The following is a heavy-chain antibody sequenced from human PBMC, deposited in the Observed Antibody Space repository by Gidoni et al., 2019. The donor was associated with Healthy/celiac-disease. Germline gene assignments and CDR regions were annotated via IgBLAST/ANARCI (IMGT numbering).Heavy chain of an antibody. Sequence: QVQLVESGGGVVQPGRSLRLSCAASGFTFRSYGMHWVRQAPGKGLEWVAVIWYDGSNKYYADSVKVRFTISRDNSKNTLYLQMNSLRAEDTAVYYCARDLERGIAAAGFAEYFQHWGQGTLVTVSS. CDR2: IWYDGSNK. V-gene: IGHV3-33*01. CDR1: GFTFRSYG. J-gene: IGHJ1*01. CDR3: ARDLERGIAAAGFAEYFQH. D-gene: IGHD6-13*01.